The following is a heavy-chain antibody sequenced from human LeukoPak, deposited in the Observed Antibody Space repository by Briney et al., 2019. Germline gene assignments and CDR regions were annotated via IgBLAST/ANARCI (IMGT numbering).Heavy chain of an antibody. CDR3: ARTNIWFGELSWFDP. Sequence: SETLSLTCTVSGGSISSSSYYWGWLRQPPGKGLGWIGSIYYSGSTYYNPSLKSRVTISVDTSKNQFSLKLSSVTAADTAVYYCARTNIWFGELSWFDPWGQGTLVTVSS. CDR2: IYYSGST. CDR1: GGSISSSSYY. J-gene: IGHJ5*02. V-gene: IGHV4-39*01. D-gene: IGHD3-10*01.